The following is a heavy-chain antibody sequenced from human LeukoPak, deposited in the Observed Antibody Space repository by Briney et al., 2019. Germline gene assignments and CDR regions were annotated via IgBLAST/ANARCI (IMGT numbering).Heavy chain of an antibody. CDR3: ARGDCSSTSCYSYYYYYYGMDV. CDR1: GYTFTSYA. J-gene: IGHJ6*02. D-gene: IGHD2-2*01. CDR2: INTNTGNP. V-gene: IGHV7-4-1*02. Sequence: ASVNVSCKASGYTFTSYAMNWVRQAPGQGLEWMGWINTNTGNPTYAQGFTGRFVFSLDTSVSTAYLQISSLKAEDTAVYYCARGDCSSTSCYSYYYYYYGMDVWGQGTTVTVSS.